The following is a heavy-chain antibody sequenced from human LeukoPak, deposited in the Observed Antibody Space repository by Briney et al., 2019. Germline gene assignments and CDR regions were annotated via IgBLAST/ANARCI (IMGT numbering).Heavy chain of an antibody. CDR3: SKDPNGDYVGAFDM. D-gene: IGHD4-17*01. J-gene: IGHJ3*02. V-gene: IGHV3-23*01. CDR1: GLTFSNYA. Sequence: GGSLTLSCTASGLTFSNYATTSVRQAPGKGLEWVSSITGSGRGTYYADSVKGRFSVSRDNSQNTVFLHMNSLRADDTALYYCSKDPNGDYVGAFDMWGPGTMVTVSS. CDR2: ITGSGRGT.